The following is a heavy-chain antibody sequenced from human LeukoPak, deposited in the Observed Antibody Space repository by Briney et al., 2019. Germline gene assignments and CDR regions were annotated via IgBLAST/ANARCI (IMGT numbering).Heavy chain of an antibody. V-gene: IGHV3-7*03. CDR3: AKDIYDYVWGPSAFDI. J-gene: IGHJ3*02. CDR1: GFTFSSYW. D-gene: IGHD3-16*01. CDR2: IKQDGSEK. Sequence: GGSLRLSCAASGFTFSSYWMHWVRQAPGKGLEWVANIKQDGSEKYYVDSVKGRFTISRDNAKNSLYLQMNSLRAEDTALYYCAKDIYDYVWGPSAFDIWGQGTMVTVPS.